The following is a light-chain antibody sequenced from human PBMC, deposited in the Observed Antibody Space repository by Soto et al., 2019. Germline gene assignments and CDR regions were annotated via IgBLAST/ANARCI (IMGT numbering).Light chain of an antibody. CDR1: QGISSY. CDR3: QQYNNMWT. J-gene: IGKJ1*01. CDR2: GAS. Sequence: IQLTQSPSSLSASVGDRVTITCRASQGISSYLAWYQQKPGKAPNLLIYGASTLQSGVPSRFSGSGSGTEFTLTITSLQPDDFGTYYCQQYNNMWTFGQGTKVDI. V-gene: IGKV1-9*01.